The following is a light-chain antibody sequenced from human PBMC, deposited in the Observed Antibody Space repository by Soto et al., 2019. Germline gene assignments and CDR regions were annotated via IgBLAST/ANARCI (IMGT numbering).Light chain of an antibody. CDR1: QSISSW. V-gene: IGKV1-5*01. J-gene: IGKJ1*01. Sequence: DMQSTQSPSTLSASVGDRVTITCRASQSISSWLAWYQQKPGKAPKLLIYDASSLESGVPSRFSGRGSGTEFTLTISSLQPDDFATYYCQQYNSYWTFGQGTKVDI. CDR3: QQYNSYWT. CDR2: DAS.